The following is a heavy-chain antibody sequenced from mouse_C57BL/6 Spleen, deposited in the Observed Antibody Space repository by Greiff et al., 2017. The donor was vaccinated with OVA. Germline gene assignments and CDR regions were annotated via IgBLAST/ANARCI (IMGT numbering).Heavy chain of an antibody. CDR1: GFTFTDYY. CDR3: ARNAYYAMDY. CDR2: IRNKANGYTT. V-gene: IGHV7-3*01. J-gene: IGHJ4*01. Sequence: EVKLVESGGGLVQPGGSLSLSCAASGFTFTDYYMSWVRQPPGQALEWLGFIRNKANGYTTEYSASVKGRFTISRDNSQSILYLQMNALRAEDSATYYCARNAYYAMDYWGQGTSVTVSS.